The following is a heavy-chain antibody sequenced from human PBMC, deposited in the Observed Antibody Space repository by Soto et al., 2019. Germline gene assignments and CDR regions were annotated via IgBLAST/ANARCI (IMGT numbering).Heavy chain of an antibody. V-gene: IGHV4-39*01. CDR2: VYYRGRS. Sequence: SETLSLTCTVSGGSVTNSSYYWGWIRQSPGKGLEWIGSVYYRGRSYSKTSVKSRVTISVDTSKNQFSLNLNSVTASDTAVYFCVSQRTTVIPQAYFDYWGPGALVTVSS. J-gene: IGHJ4*02. CDR1: GGSVTNSSYY. CDR3: VSQRTTVIPQAYFDY. D-gene: IGHD4-4*01.